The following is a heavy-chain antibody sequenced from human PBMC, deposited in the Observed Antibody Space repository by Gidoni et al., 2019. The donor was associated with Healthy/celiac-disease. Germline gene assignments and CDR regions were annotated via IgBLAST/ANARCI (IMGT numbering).Heavy chain of an antibody. Sequence: QVQLQESGPGLVKPSETLSLTCAVSGYSISSGYYWGRIRQPPGKGLEWIGSIYHSGSTSYNPSLKSRVTISVDTSKNQFSLKLSSVTAADTAVYYCAREGLVAAVDYWGQGTLVTVSS. J-gene: IGHJ4*02. D-gene: IGHD6-13*01. V-gene: IGHV4-38-2*02. CDR1: GYSISSGYY. CDR2: IYHSGST. CDR3: AREGLVAAVDY.